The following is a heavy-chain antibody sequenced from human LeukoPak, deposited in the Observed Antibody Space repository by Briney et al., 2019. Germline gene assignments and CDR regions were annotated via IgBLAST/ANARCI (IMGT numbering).Heavy chain of an antibody. CDR1: GGSISSSNW. D-gene: IGHD2-21*02. CDR3: ARDVAYCGGDCYSRYNWFDP. CDR2: IYHSGST. J-gene: IGHJ5*02. Sequence: SGTLSLTCAVSGGSISSSNWWSWVRQPPGKGLEWIGEIYHSGSTNYNPSLKSRVTISVDKSKNQFSLKLSSVTAADTAVYYCARDVAYCGGDCYSRYNWFDPWGQGTLVTVSS. V-gene: IGHV4-4*02.